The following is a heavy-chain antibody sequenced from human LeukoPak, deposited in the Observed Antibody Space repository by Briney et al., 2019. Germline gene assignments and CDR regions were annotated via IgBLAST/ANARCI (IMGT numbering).Heavy chain of an antibody. CDR1: GYTFTSHH. Sequence: ASVKVSCKASGYTFTSHHMHWVRQAPGQGLEWMGWINPNSGGTNYAQKFQGRVTMTRDTSISTAYMELSRLRSDDTAVYYCARGGYSYGYWFDPWGQGTLVTVSS. CDR2: INPNSGGT. D-gene: IGHD5-18*01. V-gene: IGHV1-2*02. CDR3: ARGGYSYGYWFDP. J-gene: IGHJ5*02.